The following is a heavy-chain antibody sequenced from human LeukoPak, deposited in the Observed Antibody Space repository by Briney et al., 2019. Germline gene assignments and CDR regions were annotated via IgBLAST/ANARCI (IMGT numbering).Heavy chain of an antibody. J-gene: IGHJ4*02. CDR1: GFSFSGHW. CDR2: ISRTGSTT. Sequence: PGGSLRLSCSASGFSFSGHWMHWARHLPGKGGVWVSRISRTGSTTIYGDSVMGRFSVSRDNATNTLYLQVNNLRAEATAVYYCARGPNSYWSGLDFWGQGTLLTVSS. V-gene: IGHV3-74*01. CDR3: ARGPNSYWSGLDF. D-gene: IGHD1-26*01.